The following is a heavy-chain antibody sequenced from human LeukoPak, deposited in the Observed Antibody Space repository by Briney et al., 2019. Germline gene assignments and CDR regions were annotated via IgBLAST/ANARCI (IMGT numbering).Heavy chain of an antibody. CDR2: IKEDGSEI. CDR3: VTDQTGRHPYFFDY. V-gene: IGHV3-7*01. D-gene: IGHD3-9*01. Sequence: GGSLRLSCTASGFNFSTYWMTWVRQVPGKGLEWVANIKEDGSEIYYVDAVKGRFSISRDNAKTSLYLQMHSLSVADTGLYYCVTDQTGRHPYFFDYWGKGTTVTVSS. CDR1: GFNFSTYW. J-gene: IGHJ6*04.